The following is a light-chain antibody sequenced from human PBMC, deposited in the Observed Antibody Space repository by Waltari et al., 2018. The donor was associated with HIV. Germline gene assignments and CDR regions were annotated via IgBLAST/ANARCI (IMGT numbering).Light chain of an antibody. CDR3: SSYTGSSAHVV. Sequence: QSAPTQPASVSGSPGQSTTISCTGTSSAVGAYHYVSCYTQHPVKAPKRMIYEVSNRPSGVSNRFSGSKSGNTASLTISGLQAEDEADYYCSSYTGSSAHVVFGGGTKLTVL. CDR2: EVS. V-gene: IGLV2-14*01. J-gene: IGLJ2*01. CDR1: SSAVGAYHY.